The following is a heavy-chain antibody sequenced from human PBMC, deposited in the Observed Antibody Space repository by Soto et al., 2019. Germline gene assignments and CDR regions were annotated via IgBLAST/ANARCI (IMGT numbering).Heavy chain of an antibody. J-gene: IGHJ5*02. V-gene: IGHV4-59*01. CDR3: AGGAKDSSSSGCCWFDP. CDR2: IFYSGST. D-gene: IGHD6-19*01. Sequence: SETLSLTCTVSGGSISSYYWNWIRQPPGKGLEWIGYIFYSGSTNYNPSLKSRVTMSVDTSKKQFSLKLSSVTAADTAVYYCAGGAKDSSSSGCCWFDPWGQGTLVTVSS. CDR1: GGSISSYY.